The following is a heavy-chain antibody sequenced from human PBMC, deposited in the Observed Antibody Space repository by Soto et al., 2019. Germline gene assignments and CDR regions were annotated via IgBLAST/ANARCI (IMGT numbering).Heavy chain of an antibody. CDR3: ARTASFLLWFGDKNWVEP. D-gene: IGHD3-10*01. V-gene: IGHV4-34*01. CDR2: INHSGST. J-gene: IGHJ5*02. CDR1: GGSFSGYY. Sequence: PSETLSLTCSVYGGSFSGYYWSWIRQPPGKGLEWIGEINHSGSTNYNPSLKSRVAISVDTSKNQFSLKLSSVTAADKAVYYCARTASFLLWFGDKNWVEPWGQGTLVTVSS.